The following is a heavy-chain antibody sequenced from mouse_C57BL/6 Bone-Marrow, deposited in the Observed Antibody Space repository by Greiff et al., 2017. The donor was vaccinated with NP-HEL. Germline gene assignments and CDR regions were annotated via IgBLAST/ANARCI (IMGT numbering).Heavy chain of an antibody. CDR2: INPGSGGT. J-gene: IGHJ2*01. Sequence: QVQLQQSGAELVRPGTSVKVSCKASGYAFTNYLIEWVKQRPGQGLEWIGVINPGSGGTNYNEKFKGKATLTADKSSSTAYMQLSSLTSEDSAVYFCARGPGSSPFDYWGQGTTLTVSS. CDR1: GYAFTNYL. CDR3: ARGPGSSPFDY. D-gene: IGHD1-1*01. V-gene: IGHV1-54*01.